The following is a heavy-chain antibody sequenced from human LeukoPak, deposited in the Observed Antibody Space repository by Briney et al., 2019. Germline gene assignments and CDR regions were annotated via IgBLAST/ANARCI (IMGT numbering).Heavy chain of an antibody. J-gene: IGHJ4*02. Sequence: GASLRLSCAASGFTLSSYAMSWVRQAPGKGLEWVSAISGSGGSTYYADSVKGRFTISRDNSKNTLYLQMNSLRAEDTAVYYCAKEHYYDSSGYPEYFDYWGQGTLVTVSS. V-gene: IGHV3-23*01. CDR2: ISGSGGST. CDR1: GFTLSSYA. CDR3: AKEHYYDSSGYPEYFDY. D-gene: IGHD3-22*01.